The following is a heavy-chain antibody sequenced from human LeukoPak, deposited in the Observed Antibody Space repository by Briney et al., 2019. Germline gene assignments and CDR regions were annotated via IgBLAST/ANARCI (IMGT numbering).Heavy chain of an antibody. CDR3: ASRQYGSGVLGY. D-gene: IGHD3-10*01. Sequence: GGSLRLSFAASGFTFSSYGMHWVRQAPGKGLEWVAVIWYDGSNKYYADSVNGRFTISRDNSKNTLYLQMNSLRAEDTAVYYCASRQYGSGVLGYWGQGTLVTVSS. CDR1: GFTFSSYG. CDR2: IWYDGSNK. V-gene: IGHV3-33*01. J-gene: IGHJ4*02.